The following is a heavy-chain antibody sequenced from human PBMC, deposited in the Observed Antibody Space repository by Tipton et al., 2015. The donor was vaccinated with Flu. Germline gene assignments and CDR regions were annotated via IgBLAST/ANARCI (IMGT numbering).Heavy chain of an antibody. CDR2: IYTSGST. D-gene: IGHD3-3*01. CDR1: GGSFSGYY. J-gene: IGHJ3*02. Sequence: TLSLTCAVYGGSFSGYYWSWIRQPAGKGLEWIGRIYTSGSTNYNPSLKSRVTISVDTSKNQFSLKLSSVTAADTAVYYCARFLERGAFDIWGQGTLVTVSS. V-gene: IGHV4-59*10. CDR3: ARFLERGAFDI.